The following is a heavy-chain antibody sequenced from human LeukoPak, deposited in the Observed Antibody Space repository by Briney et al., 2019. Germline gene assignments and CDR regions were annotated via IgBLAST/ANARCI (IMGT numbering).Heavy chain of an antibody. Sequence: GGSLRLSCAASGCTIDDYAKHWVRNPPAPGMERVSGITWNSGNIAYADSVKGRFTISRDNAKNSLYLQMNSLRAEDTALYYCAKAQSKESDDSGSFYRHFYYWGRGSLVTVSS. CDR2: ITWNSGNI. D-gene: IGHD3-10*01. V-gene: IGHV3-9*01. J-gene: IGHJ4*02. CDR3: AKAQSKESDDSGSFYRHFYY. CDR1: GCTIDDYA.